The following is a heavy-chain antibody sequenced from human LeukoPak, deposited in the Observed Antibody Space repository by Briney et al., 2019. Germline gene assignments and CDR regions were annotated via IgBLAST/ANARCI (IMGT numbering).Heavy chain of an antibody. V-gene: IGHV4-30-4*08. J-gene: IGHJ4*02. CDR3: ARKRRDGYNLGYFDY. CDR2: IYYSGST. Sequence: SETLSLTCTVPGGSISSGDYYWSWIRQPPGKGLEWIGYIYYSGSTYYNPSLKSRLTISVDTSKNQFSLKLSSVTAADTAVYYCARKRRDGYNLGYFDYWGQGTLVTVSS. CDR1: GGSISSGDYY. D-gene: IGHD5-24*01.